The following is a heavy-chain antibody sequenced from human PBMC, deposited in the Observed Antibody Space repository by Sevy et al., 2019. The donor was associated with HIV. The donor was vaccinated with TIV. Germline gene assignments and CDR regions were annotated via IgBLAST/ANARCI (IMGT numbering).Heavy chain of an antibody. CDR2: ISYDGSNK. Sequence: GGSLRLSCTASGFTFSSYAMHWVRHAPGKGLEWVAVISYDGSNKYYADSVKGRFTISRDNSKNTLYLQMNSLRAEDTAVYYCARDLRIPAAIITYYYGMDVWGQGTTVTVSS. J-gene: IGHJ6*02. CDR3: ARDLRIPAAIITYYYGMDV. CDR1: GFTFSSYA. V-gene: IGHV3-30-3*01. D-gene: IGHD2-2*01.